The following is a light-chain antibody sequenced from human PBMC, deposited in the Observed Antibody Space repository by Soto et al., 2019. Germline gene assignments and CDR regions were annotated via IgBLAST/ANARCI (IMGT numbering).Light chain of an antibody. CDR3: QHFGSSRRP. V-gene: IGKV3-20*01. CDR2: GAS. CDR1: QSVSGTY. Sequence: EIVLTQSPGTLSLSPGERATLSCWASQSVSGTYLAWYQQKPGQAPRLLIYGASSRATGIPDRFSGSGSGTDFTLTISRLEPEAFAVYYCQHFGSSRRPFCQGTKVEIK. J-gene: IGKJ1*01.